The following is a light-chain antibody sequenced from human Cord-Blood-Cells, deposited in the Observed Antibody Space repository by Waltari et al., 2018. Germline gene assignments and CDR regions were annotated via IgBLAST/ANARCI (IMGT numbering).Light chain of an antibody. V-gene: IGLV3-19*01. Sequence: SSELTQDPAVSVALGQTVRITCQGDSLRSYYASRYQQKPGQAPVLFIYGKTNRPSGIPDRFSGSSSGNTASLTIPGAQAEDEADYYCNSRDSSGNLWVFGGGTKLTVL. CDR3: NSRDSSGNLWV. CDR1: SLRSYY. CDR2: GKT. J-gene: IGLJ3*02.